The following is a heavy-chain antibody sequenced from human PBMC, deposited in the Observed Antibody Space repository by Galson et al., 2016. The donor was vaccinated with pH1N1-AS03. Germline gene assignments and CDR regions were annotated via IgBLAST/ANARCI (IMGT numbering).Heavy chain of an antibody. Sequence: SLRLSCAASGFTFDDYGMHWVRQAPGKGLEWISGISWNSGRIGYADSVKGRFTISRDNGKSSLYLQMNSLRAEDTALYYCARDSDFDLWGRGTLVTVSS. CDR2: ISWNSGRI. V-gene: IGHV3-9*01. CDR3: ARDSDFDL. CDR1: GFTFDDYG. J-gene: IGHJ2*01.